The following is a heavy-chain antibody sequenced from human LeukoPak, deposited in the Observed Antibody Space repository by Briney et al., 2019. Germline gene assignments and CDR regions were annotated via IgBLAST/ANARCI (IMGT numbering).Heavy chain of an antibody. D-gene: IGHD3-16*01. J-gene: IGHJ2*01. Sequence: SVKVSCKASGYTFSDYYIHWVRQAPGQGPEWMGWINLNTGGTNYAQKFDGRFSMTRDTSINTAFMELSGLTFDDTAVYYCGSVRGILSYFDLWGRGTLVTVSS. CDR3: GSVRGILSYFDL. CDR1: GYTFSDYY. CDR2: INLNTGGT. V-gene: IGHV1-2*02.